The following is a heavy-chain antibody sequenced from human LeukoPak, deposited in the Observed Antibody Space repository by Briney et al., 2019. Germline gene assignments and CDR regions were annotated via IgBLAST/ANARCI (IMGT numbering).Heavy chain of an antibody. CDR2: ISSSSSYI. J-gene: IGHJ1*01. CDR1: GFTFSSYA. Sequence: GGSLRLSCAASGFTFSSYAMSWVRQAPGKGLEWVSSISSSSSYIYYADSVKGRFTISRDNAKNSLYLQMNSLRAEDTAVYYCARDNAGATTVSEYFQHWGQGTLATVSS. CDR3: ARDNAGATTVSEYFQH. V-gene: IGHV3-21*01. D-gene: IGHD1-26*01.